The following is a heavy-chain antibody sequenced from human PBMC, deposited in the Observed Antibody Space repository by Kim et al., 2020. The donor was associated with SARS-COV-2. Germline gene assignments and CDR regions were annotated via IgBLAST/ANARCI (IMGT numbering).Heavy chain of an antibody. V-gene: IGHV3-49*02. J-gene: IGHJ4*02. D-gene: IGHD6-19*01. CDR3: TRGAVAGFEFDY. Sequence: EYAASVKGRFTISRDDSKSIAYLQMNSLKTEDTAVYYCTRGAVAGFEFDYWGQGTLVTVSS.